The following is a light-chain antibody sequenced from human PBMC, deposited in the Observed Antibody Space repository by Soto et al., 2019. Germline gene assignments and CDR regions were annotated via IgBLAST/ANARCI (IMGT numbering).Light chain of an antibody. Sequence: DIQMTQSPSCLSASVGDRVTITCQASQDISNYLNWYQQKPGKAPKLLIYDASNLETGVPSRFSGSGSGTDFTFTISSLQPEDIATYYCQQYDNLPLTFGPGTKVDIK. CDR3: QQYDNLPLT. J-gene: IGKJ3*01. CDR2: DAS. V-gene: IGKV1-33*01. CDR1: QDISNY.